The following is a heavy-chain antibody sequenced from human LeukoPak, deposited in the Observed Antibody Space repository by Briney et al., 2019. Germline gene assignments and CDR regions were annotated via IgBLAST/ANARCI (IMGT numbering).Heavy chain of an antibody. J-gene: IGHJ5*02. CDR3: ARVGVLNWFDP. CDR1: GGSISSSPSY. D-gene: IGHD3-16*01. V-gene: IGHV4-39*01. CDR2: IYYSGST. Sequence: SETLSLTCTVSGGSISSSPSYWGWIRQAPGQGLGWIVNIYYSGSTFYNPSLRSRVTISVDTPKNQCSLKLSSVAAADAAVYYCARVGVLNWFDPWGQGTPVTVSS.